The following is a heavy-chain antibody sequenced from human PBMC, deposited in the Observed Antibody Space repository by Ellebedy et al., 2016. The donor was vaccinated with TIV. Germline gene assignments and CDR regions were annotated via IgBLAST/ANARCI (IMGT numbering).Heavy chain of an antibody. J-gene: IGHJ4*02. Sequence: SETLSLXCSVSGDSITNYYWNWIRQPPGKGLEWIGYVHYSGSVNHNPSLQGRVTMLVDTSKNQFSLKLTSVSAADTAIYYCARERSDYGSDNPFDYWGQGTLVTVSS. CDR3: ARERSDYGSDNPFDY. D-gene: IGHD3-10*01. CDR2: VHYSGSV. V-gene: IGHV4-59*01. CDR1: GDSITNYY.